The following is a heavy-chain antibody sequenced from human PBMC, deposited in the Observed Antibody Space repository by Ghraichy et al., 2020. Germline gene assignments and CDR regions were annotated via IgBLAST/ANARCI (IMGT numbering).Heavy chain of an antibody. CDR3: ARGWPYLNRIFDY. CDR2: INHSGST. CDR1: GGSFSGYY. Sequence: SQTLSLTCAVYGGSFSGYYWSWIRQPPGKGLEWIGEINHSGSTNYNPSLKSRVTISVDTSKNQFSLKLSSVTAADTAVYYCARGWPYLNRIFDYWGQGTLVTVSS. D-gene: IGHD1-14*01. V-gene: IGHV4-34*01. J-gene: IGHJ4*02.